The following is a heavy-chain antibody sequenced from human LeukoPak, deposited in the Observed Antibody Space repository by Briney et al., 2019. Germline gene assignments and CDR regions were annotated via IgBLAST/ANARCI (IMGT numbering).Heavy chain of an antibody. V-gene: IGHV1-18*01. CDR2: ISAYNGNT. J-gene: IGHJ4*02. CDR1: GYTFTSYG. CDR3: ARGLDPQMGATRLLGWDYFDY. D-gene: IGHD1-26*01. Sequence: ASVKVSCKASGYTFTSYGISWVRQAPGQGLEWMGWISAYNGNTNYAQKLQGRVTMTTDTSASTAYMELSSLRSEDTAVYYCARGLDPQMGATRLLGWDYFDYWGQGTLVTVSS.